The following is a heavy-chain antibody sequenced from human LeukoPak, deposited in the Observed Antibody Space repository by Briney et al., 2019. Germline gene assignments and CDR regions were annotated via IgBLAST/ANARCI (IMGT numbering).Heavy chain of an antibody. Sequence: PSETLSLTCTVSGGSVSSGSYYWSWLRQPPGKGLEWIGYIYYSESTNYNPSLKSRVTISVDTSKNQFSLKLSSVTAADTAVYYCARGVGLGYCSGGSCRPNWFDPWGQGTLVTVSS. CDR2: IYYSEST. CDR1: GGSVSSGSYY. CDR3: ARGVGLGYCSGGSCRPNWFDP. D-gene: IGHD2-15*01. J-gene: IGHJ5*02. V-gene: IGHV4-61*01.